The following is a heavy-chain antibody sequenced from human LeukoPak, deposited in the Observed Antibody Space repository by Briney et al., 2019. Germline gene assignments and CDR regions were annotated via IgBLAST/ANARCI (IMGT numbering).Heavy chain of an antibody. D-gene: IGHD7-27*01. J-gene: IGHJ5*02. CDR2: ISYSGIN. V-gene: IGHV4-39*01. CDR3: ASLGTLRS. CDR1: GGSVSSSSYY. Sequence: SETQSLTCTVSGGSVSSSSYYWGWIRQPPGKGLEWIGSISYSGINYNNPSLKSRVSISIDTSKNQFSVKLTSVTAADTAMYYCASLGTLRSWGQGTLVTVSS.